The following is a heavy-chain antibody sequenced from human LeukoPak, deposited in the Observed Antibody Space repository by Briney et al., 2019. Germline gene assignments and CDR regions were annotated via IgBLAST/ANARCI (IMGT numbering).Heavy chain of an antibody. Sequence: GGSLRLSCAGSGFTFSSYSMNWVRQTPGKGLEWVSSISGSSSYIYYADSVKGRFTISRDNAKNSLYLQMNSLRAEDTAVYYCARILDSAWGELGYWGQGTLVTVSS. D-gene: IGHD6-19*01. CDR1: GFTFSSYS. J-gene: IGHJ4*02. CDR2: ISGSSSYI. CDR3: ARILDSAWGELGY. V-gene: IGHV3-21*01.